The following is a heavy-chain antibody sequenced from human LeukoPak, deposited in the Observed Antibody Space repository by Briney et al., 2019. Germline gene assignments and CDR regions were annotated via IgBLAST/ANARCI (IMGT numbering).Heavy chain of an antibody. CDR1: GGSISSYY. J-gene: IGHJ4*02. CDR3: ARDRLSSWYSRLVPASFDY. CDR2: IYYSGST. V-gene: IGHV4-59*12. Sequence: KPSETLSLTCTVSGGSISSYYWSWIRQPPGKGLEWIGYIYYSGSTNYNPSLKSRVTISVDTSRNQFSLKLSSVTAADTAVFYCARDRLSSWYSRLVPASFDYWGQGTLVTVSS. D-gene: IGHD6-13*01.